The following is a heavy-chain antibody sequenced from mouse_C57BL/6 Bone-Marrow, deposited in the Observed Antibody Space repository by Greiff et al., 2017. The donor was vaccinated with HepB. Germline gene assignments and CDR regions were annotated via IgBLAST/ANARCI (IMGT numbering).Heavy chain of an antibody. V-gene: IGHV1-54*01. Sequence: VQLQQSGAELVRPGTSVKVSCKASGYAFTNYLIEWVKQRPGQGLEWIGVINTGSGGTNYNEKFKGKATLTADKSSSTAYMQLSSLTSEDSAVYFCARKGLRPYYYAMDYWGQGTSVTVSS. CDR2: INTGSGGT. J-gene: IGHJ4*01. D-gene: IGHD1-2*01. CDR3: ARKGLRPYYYAMDY. CDR1: GYAFTNYL.